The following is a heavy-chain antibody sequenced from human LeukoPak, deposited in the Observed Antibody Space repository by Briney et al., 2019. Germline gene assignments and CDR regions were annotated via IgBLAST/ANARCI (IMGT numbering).Heavy chain of an antibody. CDR3: ARDRPGDDILTGYYPSPYYYYGMDV. CDR2: ISGSGGST. D-gene: IGHD3-9*01. Sequence: GGSLRLSCAASGFTFSSYAMSWVRQAPGKGLEWVSAISGSGGSTYYADSVKGRFTISRDNSKNTLYLQMNSLRAEDTAVYYCARDRPGDDILTGYYPSPYYYYGMDVWGQGTTVTVSS. CDR1: GFTFSSYA. J-gene: IGHJ6*02. V-gene: IGHV3-23*01.